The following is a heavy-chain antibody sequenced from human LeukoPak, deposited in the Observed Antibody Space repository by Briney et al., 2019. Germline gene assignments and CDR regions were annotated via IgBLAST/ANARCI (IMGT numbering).Heavy chain of an antibody. V-gene: IGHV3-7*03. J-gene: IGHJ4*02. CDR3: AKDNRRHYTSGPNPDSLH. Sequence: GGSLRLSCAASGFTFSSFYMTWVRQAPGKGLEWVATIKQDGSDKHYVDSVKGRFIISRDNAKNSLYLQMDSLRVEDTAFYYCAKDNRRHYTSGPNPDSLHWGQGALVTVSS. D-gene: IGHD6-19*01. CDR1: GFTFSSFY. CDR2: IKQDGSDK.